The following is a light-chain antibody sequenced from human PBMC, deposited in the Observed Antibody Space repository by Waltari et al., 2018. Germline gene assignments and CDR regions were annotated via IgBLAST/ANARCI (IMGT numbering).Light chain of an antibody. CDR2: ANS. V-gene: IGLV1-40*01. Sequence: QSVLTQPPSVSGAPGQRITISCIGSDSNIRAAYDFHWYQQPPGKAPKLLMYANSYRPSGVPDRFSGSKSGTSASLAITGLQADDEAHYYCQSYDSSLSASVFGGGTKVTVL. J-gene: IGLJ3*02. CDR1: DSNIRAAYD. CDR3: QSYDSSLSASV.